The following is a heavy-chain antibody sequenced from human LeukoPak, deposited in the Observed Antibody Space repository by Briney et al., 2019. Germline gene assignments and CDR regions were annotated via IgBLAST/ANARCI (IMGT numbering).Heavy chain of an antibody. CDR2: INPNSGGT. CDR3: ARRVFGDYYDSSDEFDP. D-gene: IGHD3-22*01. J-gene: IGHJ5*02. Sequence: ASVKVSCKASGYTFTGYYMHWVRQAPGQGLEWMGWINPNSGGTNYAQKFQGRVTMTRDTSISTAYMELSRLRSDDTAVYYCARRVFGDYYDSSDEFDPWGQGTLVTVSS. CDR1: GYTFTGYY. V-gene: IGHV1-2*02.